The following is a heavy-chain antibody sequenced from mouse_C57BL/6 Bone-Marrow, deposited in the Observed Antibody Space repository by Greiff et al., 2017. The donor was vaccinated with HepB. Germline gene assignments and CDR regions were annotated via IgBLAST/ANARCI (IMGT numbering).Heavy chain of an antibody. V-gene: IGHV14-4*01. D-gene: IGHD1-1*02. CDR1: GFNIKDDY. CDR3: TTYGWDWYFDV. Sequence: EVQLQQSGAELVRPGASVKLSCTASGFNIKDDYMHWVKQRPEQGLEWTGWIDPENGDTEYASKFRGKATITADTSSNTAYLQLSSLTSEDTAVYYCTTYGWDWYFDVWGTGTTVTVSS. CDR2: IDPENGDT. J-gene: IGHJ1*03.